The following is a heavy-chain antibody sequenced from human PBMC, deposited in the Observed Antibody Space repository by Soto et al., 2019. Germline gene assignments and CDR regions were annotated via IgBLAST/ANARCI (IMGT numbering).Heavy chain of an antibody. J-gene: IGHJ5*02. D-gene: IGHD1-26*01. CDR3: ARGKVGTNPNWLDP. V-gene: IGHV3-66*01. CDR1: GFTVSSSY. Sequence: EVQLVESGGGLVQPGGSLRLSCAASGFTVSSSYLYWVRQAPGRGLEWVSSIYISGSTYYADSAQGRFTISRDNSKNTLYLQMNSLRAEDTAVYYCARGKVGTNPNWLDPWGQGTLVTVSS. CDR2: IYISGST.